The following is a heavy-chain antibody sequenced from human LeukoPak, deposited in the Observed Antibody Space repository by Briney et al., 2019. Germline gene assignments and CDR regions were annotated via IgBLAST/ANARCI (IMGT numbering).Heavy chain of an antibody. Sequence: SETLSLTCTVSGGSISSSSYSWGWIRQPPGKGLEWIGSIYYSGSTNYNPSLKSRVTISVDTSKNRFSLKLSSVTAADTAVYYCARGLTYSSSWYGYWGQGTLVTVSS. V-gene: IGHV4-39*07. CDR2: IYYSGST. J-gene: IGHJ4*02. D-gene: IGHD6-13*01. CDR1: GGSISSSSYS. CDR3: ARGLTYSSSWYGY.